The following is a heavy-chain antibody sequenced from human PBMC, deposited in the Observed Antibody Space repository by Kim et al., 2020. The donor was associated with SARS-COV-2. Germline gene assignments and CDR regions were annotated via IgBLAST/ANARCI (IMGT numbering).Heavy chain of an antibody. CDR2: ISYTGTA. CDR3: AKDHTSGSWYGLDY. Sequence: SETLSLTCTVSGGSISSTNSWWSWIRQHPGKGLEWIGYISYTGTAYYNPSLKSRPIMSVDTSNNQFSLILNSVTAADTAMYYCAKDHTSGSWYGLDYWGQEILVTVSS. V-gene: IGHV4-31*03. CDR1: GGSISSTNSW. D-gene: IGHD6-13*01. J-gene: IGHJ4*02.